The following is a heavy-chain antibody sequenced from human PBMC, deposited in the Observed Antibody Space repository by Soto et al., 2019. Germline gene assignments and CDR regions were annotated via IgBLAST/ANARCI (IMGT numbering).Heavy chain of an antibody. Sequence: SVKVSCKASGGTLKNSAISWVRQAPGQGLEWMGGIIPVFGPALYTQKFQGRVTITADESTNTAFLDVSSLRSEDTAVYYCGRGGSWAKVDSWGPGTLVTVSS. J-gene: IGHJ4*02. CDR2: IIPVFGPA. CDR1: GGTLKNSA. D-gene: IGHD6-13*01. V-gene: IGHV1-69*13. CDR3: GRGGSWAKVDS.